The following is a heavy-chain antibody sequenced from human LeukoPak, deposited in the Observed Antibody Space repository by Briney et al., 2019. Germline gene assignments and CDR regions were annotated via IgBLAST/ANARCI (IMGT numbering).Heavy chain of an antibody. D-gene: IGHD6-13*01. CDR2: MHPNSGKT. V-gene: IGHV1-8*01. J-gene: IGHJ5*02. Sequence: AASVKVSSKTSGYTFTNYDINWVRLATGQGLEWMGWMHPNSGKTVYAQKFQGRVTMTRDTSTSTAYMELSSLRFEDTAVYYCAKGWRSSGWYEEGSWGQGTLVTVSS. CDR1: GYTFTNYD. CDR3: AKGWRSSGWYEEGS.